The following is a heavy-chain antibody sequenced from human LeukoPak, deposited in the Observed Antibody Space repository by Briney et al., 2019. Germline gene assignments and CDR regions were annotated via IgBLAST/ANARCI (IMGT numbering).Heavy chain of an antibody. Sequence: SGGSLRLSCAASGFTFSSYGMHWVRQAPGKGLEWVAVISYDGSNKYYADSVKGRFTISRDNSKNTLYLQMNSLRAEDTAVYYCAKGWGYYGSGSCLDYWGQGTLVTVSS. D-gene: IGHD3-10*01. J-gene: IGHJ4*02. CDR2: ISYDGSNK. CDR1: GFTFSSYG. V-gene: IGHV3-30*18. CDR3: AKGWGYYGSGSCLDY.